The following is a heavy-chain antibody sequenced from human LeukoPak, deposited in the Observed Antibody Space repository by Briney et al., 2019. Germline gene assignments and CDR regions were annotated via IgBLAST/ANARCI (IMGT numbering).Heavy chain of an antibody. CDR1: GFTVSSNY. CDR3: ARARYGSGWYGGYYFDY. V-gene: IGHV3-66*01. CDR2: IYSGGST. D-gene: IGHD6-19*01. Sequence: GGSLRLSCAASGFTVSSNYMSWVRQAPGKGLEWVSVIYSGGSTYYADSVKGRFTISRDNSKNTLYLQMNSLRAEDTAVYYCARARYGSGWYGGYYFDYWGQGTLVTVSS. J-gene: IGHJ4*02.